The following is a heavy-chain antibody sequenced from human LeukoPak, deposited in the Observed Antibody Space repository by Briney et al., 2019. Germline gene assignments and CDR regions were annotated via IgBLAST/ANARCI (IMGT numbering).Heavy chain of an antibody. D-gene: IGHD6-13*01. V-gene: IGHV3-74*01. J-gene: IGHJ4*02. CDR3: ATFGSSSWGGY. Sequence: GGSLRLSCAASGFTFSSYWMHWVRQAPGKGLVWVSRITSDGSSTNYADSVKGRFTISRDNAKNTLYLQMNSLRAEDTAVYYCATFGSSSWGGYWGQGTLVTVSS. CDR1: GFTFSSYW. CDR2: ITSDGSST.